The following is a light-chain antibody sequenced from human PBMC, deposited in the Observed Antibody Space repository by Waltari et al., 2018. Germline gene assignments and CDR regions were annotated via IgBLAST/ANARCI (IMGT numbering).Light chain of an antibody. Sequence: SYVLTQPPSVSVAPGETARITCGGNNIESKSVHWYRQRPGQAPVVVIAYDNDRAGRVPRRFSGSNSGNTATLTVSRGEAGDEADYYCQVWDANTDPGVFGTGTEVTVL. J-gene: IGLJ1*01. CDR2: YDN. V-gene: IGLV3-21*01. CDR3: QVWDANTDPGV. CDR1: NIESKS.